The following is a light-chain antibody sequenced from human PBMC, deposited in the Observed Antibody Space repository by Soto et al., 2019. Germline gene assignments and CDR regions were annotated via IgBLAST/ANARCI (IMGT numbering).Light chain of an antibody. CDR2: GAS. Sequence: EIVLTQSPGILSLSPGERASLSCGASQSISSSFLAWYQQKAGQAPRLLIYGASSRATGIPDRFSGTGSETDFTLTISRLETEEFAVYYCQQYDNSPITFGQGTRLEIK. J-gene: IGKJ5*01. CDR1: QSISSSF. V-gene: IGKV3-20*01. CDR3: QQYDNSPIT.